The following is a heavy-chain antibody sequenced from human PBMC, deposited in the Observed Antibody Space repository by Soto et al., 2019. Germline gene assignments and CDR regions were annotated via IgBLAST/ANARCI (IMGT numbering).Heavy chain of an antibody. V-gene: IGHV5-51*01. CDR1: GNTFSSYW. Sequence: GESLKISCKVSGNTFSSYWIAWVRQMPGKGLEWMGIIYPGDSDTRYSPSFQGQVTISVDKSITTAYLQWSSLKASDTAMYYCARLESGSYSASHTDNFEYWGQGTLVTVSS. CDR3: ARLESGSYSASHTDNFEY. J-gene: IGHJ4*02. D-gene: IGHD1-26*01. CDR2: IYPGDSDT.